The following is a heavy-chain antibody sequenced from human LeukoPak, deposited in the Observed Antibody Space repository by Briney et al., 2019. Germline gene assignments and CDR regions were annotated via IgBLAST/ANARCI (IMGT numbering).Heavy chain of an antibody. J-gene: IGHJ4*02. CDR3: ARVPGDCSSTSCFDMYFDY. CDR2: ISSSSTYT. V-gene: IGHV3-11*06. D-gene: IGHD2-2*01. CDR1: GFTFSDYY. Sequence: GGSLRLSCAASGFTFSDYYMSWIRQAPGKGLEWVSYISSSSTYTDYADSVKGRFTISRDNAKNPLYLQMNSLRAEDTAAYYCARVPGDCSSTSCFDMYFDYWGQGTLVTVSS.